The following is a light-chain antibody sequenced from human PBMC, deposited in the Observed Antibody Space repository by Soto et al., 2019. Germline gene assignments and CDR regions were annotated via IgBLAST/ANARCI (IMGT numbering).Light chain of an antibody. Sequence: EIVLTQSPATLSLSPGERATLSCRASQTISSNLAWYQQKPGQAPRLLIYGASSRATGIPDRFSGSGSGTDFTLTISRLEPEDFAVYYCQQYGSSPTTFGQGTKV. V-gene: IGKV3-20*01. CDR3: QQYGSSPTT. J-gene: IGKJ1*01. CDR1: QTISSN. CDR2: GAS.